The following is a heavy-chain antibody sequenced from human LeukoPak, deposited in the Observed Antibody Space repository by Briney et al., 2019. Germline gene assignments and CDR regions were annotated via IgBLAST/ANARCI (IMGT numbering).Heavy chain of an antibody. Sequence: GGSLRLSCAASGFTFRSYWMSWVRQAPGKGLEWVANIKQDGSEKYYVDSVKGRFTISRDNAKNSLYLQMNSLRAEDTAVYYCAREYYYGSGSYYNGYWGQGTLVSVSS. CDR2: IKQDGSEK. D-gene: IGHD3-10*01. V-gene: IGHV3-7*04. CDR1: GFTFRSYW. J-gene: IGHJ4*02. CDR3: AREYYYGSGSYYNGY.